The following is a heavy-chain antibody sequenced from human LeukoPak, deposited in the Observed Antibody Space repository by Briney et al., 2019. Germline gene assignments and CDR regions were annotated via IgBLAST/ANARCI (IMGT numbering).Heavy chain of an antibody. J-gene: IGHJ4*02. CDR1: GVSISSYY. V-gene: IGHV4-4*07. D-gene: IGHD3-22*01. CDR3: ARDQYYYDSSGYLFDY. Sequence: PSETLSLTCTVSGVSISSYYWSWIRQPAGKGLEWIGRISTSGSTNYNPSLKSRVTMSVDTSKNQFSLKLSSVTAADTAVYYCARDQYYYDSSGYLFDYWGQGTLVTVSS. CDR2: ISTSGST.